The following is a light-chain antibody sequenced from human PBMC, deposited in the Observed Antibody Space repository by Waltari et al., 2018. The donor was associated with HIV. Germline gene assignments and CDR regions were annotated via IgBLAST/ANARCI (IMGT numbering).Light chain of an antibody. V-gene: IGKV1-5*03. CDR1: QTISSS. CDR2: EAS. CDR3: QQYHDYST. Sequence: DIQMTHSPSSLSASVGDRVTLTCRASQTISSSLAWYQQRPGKAPNLLMYEASTLQSGVPSRFTGSGSGTEFTLTISSLQPDDFATYYCQQYHDYSTFGQGTKLEIK. J-gene: IGKJ2*01.